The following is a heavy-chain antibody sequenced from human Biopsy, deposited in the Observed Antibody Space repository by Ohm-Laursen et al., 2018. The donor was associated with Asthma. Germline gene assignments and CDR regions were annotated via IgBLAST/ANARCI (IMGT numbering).Heavy chain of an antibody. Sequence: SLRLSCAATGFTFDDYAMHWVRQAPGKGLEWVSGVSWNSGSIDYADSVKGRFTISRDNAKNSLYLQMNSLRAEDTAVYYCAKDERLYYGSDSKYMQPVPLGDWGQGTLVIVSA. V-gene: IGHV3-9*01. CDR2: VSWNSGSI. CDR1: GFTFDDYA. J-gene: IGHJ4*02. D-gene: IGHD3-10*01. CDR3: AKDERLYYGSDSKYMQPVPLGD.